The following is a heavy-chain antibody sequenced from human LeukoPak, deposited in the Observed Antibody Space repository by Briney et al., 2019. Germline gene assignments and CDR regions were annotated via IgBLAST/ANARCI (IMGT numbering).Heavy chain of an antibody. D-gene: IGHD6-13*01. CDR1: GFPFSSYS. V-gene: IGHV3-48*02. J-gene: IGHJ6*02. Sequence: PGGSLRLSCAASGFPFSSYSMNWVRQAPGKGLEWVSYISSSSSTIYYADSVKGRFTISRDNAKNSLYLQMNSLRDEDTAVYYCARGAADDYYYYGMDVWGQGTTVTVSS. CDR2: ISSSSSTI. CDR3: ARGAADDYYYYGMDV.